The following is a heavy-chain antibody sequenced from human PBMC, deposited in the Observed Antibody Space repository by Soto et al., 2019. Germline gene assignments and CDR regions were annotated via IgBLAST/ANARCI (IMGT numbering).Heavy chain of an antibody. CDR1: GGSFNGYY. J-gene: IGHJ6*02. V-gene: IGHV4-34*01. Sequence: KPSETLSLTCAVYGGSFNGYYWSWIRQPPGKGLEWIGEINHSGSTNYNPSLKSRVTISVDTSKNQFSLKLSSVTAADTAVYYCARGIRGYSYGYLGYYYGMDVWGQGTTGTVS. D-gene: IGHD5-18*01. CDR2: INHSGST. CDR3: ARGIRGYSYGYLGYYYGMDV.